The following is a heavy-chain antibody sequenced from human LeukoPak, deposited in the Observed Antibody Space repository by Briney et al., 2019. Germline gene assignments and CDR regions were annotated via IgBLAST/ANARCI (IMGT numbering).Heavy chain of an antibody. J-gene: IGHJ4*02. CDR2: IYHSGST. D-gene: IGHD3-16*01. CDR3: AREGEAPGYFDY. V-gene: IGHV4-39*07. CDR1: GGSISSSSYY. Sequence: SSETLSLTCTVSGGSISSSSYYWGWIRQPPGKGLEWIGSIYHSGSTYYNPSLKSRVTISVDTSKNQFSLKLSSVTAADTAVYYCAREGEAPGYFDYWGQGTLVTVSS.